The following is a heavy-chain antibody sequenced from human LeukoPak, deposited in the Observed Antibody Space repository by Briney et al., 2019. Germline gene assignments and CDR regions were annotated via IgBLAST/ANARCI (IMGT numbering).Heavy chain of an antibody. Sequence: TGGSLRLSCAASGFTFSTAWMHWARQTPGKGLVWVSHINGDGRRINYADDVKGRFTISRDNAKNTLYLQMNSLRVEDTAVYYCAKQLGYCSDGSCYFPYWGQGTLVTVSS. CDR2: INGDGRRI. CDR1: GFTFSTAW. D-gene: IGHD2-15*01. V-gene: IGHV3-74*01. CDR3: AKQLGYCSDGSCYFPY. J-gene: IGHJ4*02.